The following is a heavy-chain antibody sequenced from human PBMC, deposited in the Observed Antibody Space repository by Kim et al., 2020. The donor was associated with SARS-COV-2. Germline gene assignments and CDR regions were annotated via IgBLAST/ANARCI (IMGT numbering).Heavy chain of an antibody. CDR3: ARDGVYDSSGYYYNY. CDR2: IIPILGTA. D-gene: IGHD3-22*01. J-gene: IGHJ4*02. CDR1: GGTFSSYA. Sequence: SVKVSCKASGGTFSSYAISWVRQAPGQGLEWMGGIIPILGTANYAQKFQGRVTITADESTSTAYMELSSLRSEDTAVYYCARDGVYDSSGYYYNYWGQGTLVTVSS. V-gene: IGHV1-69*13.